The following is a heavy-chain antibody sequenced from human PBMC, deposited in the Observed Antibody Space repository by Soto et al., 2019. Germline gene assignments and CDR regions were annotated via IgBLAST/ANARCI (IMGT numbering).Heavy chain of an antibody. D-gene: IGHD3-3*01. CDR1: GYTFTSYY. Sequence: GASVKVSCKASGYTFTSYYMHWVRQAPGQGLEWMGIINPSGGSTSYAQKFQGRVTMTRDTSTSTVYMELSSLRSEDTAVYYCARGGRDYDFWSGYITPYFDYWGQGTLVTVSS. CDR3: ARGGRDYDFWSGYITPYFDY. J-gene: IGHJ4*02. CDR2: INPSGGST. V-gene: IGHV1-46*03.